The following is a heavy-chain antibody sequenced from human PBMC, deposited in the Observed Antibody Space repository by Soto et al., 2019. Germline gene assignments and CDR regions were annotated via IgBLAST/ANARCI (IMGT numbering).Heavy chain of an antibody. CDR2: ISYDGSNK. D-gene: IGHD3-22*01. J-gene: IGHJ4*02. CDR3: ARDSQTYYYDSSGSGGYDY. Sequence: QVQLVESGGGVVQPGRSLRLSCAASGFTFSSYAMHWVRQAPGKGLEWVAVISYDGSNKYYADSVKGRFTISRDNSKNTLYLQRNSLRAEDTAVYYCARDSQTYYYDSSGSGGYDYWGQGTLVTVSS. V-gene: IGHV3-30-3*01. CDR1: GFTFSSYA.